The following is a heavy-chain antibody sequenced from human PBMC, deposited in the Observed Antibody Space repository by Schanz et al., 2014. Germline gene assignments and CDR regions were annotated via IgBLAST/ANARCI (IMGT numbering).Heavy chain of an antibody. CDR3: ARDRDAGGYDS. CDR1: GFTFSSYA. D-gene: IGHD2-8*02. J-gene: IGHJ5*01. CDR2: IRGSGGGT. Sequence: VQLVESGGDVVQPGRSLRLSCAASGFTFSSYAMSWVRQPPGKGLEWVSSIRGSGGGTDYADSVKGRFTISRDNSKNTLYLQMHSLRAEDTALYYCARDRDAGGYDSWGQGTLVTVSS. V-gene: IGHV3-23*04.